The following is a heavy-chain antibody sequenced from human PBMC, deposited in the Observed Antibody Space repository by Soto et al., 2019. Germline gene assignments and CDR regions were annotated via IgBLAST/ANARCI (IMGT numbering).Heavy chain of an antibody. V-gene: IGHV3-48*01. CDR1: GFTFSSYS. J-gene: IGHJ3*02. CDR3: ARGPIAARRGASDI. CDR2: ISGSSSVI. Sequence: GSLRLSCAVSGFTFSSYSMNWVRQAPGKGLEWVSYISGSSSVIYYSESVKGRSTISRNNGNNSVSLQINGLRADDTVVYYCARGPIAARRGASDIWGQGTMVTVSS. D-gene: IGHD6-6*01.